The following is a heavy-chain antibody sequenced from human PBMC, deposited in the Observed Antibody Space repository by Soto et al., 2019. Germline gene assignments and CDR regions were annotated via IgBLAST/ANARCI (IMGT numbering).Heavy chain of an antibody. CDR2: ISGSGGST. Sequence: EVQLLESGGGLVQPGGSLRLSCAASGFIFSNYATSWVRQAPGKGLEWVSAISGSGGSTYYADSVKGRFTISRDNSKNTLYLQMNSLRAEDTAVYYCARGPGFLATTFDYWGQGPLVTVSS. V-gene: IGHV3-23*01. J-gene: IGHJ4*02. CDR3: ARGPGFLATTFDY. CDR1: GFIFSNYA. D-gene: IGHD5-12*01.